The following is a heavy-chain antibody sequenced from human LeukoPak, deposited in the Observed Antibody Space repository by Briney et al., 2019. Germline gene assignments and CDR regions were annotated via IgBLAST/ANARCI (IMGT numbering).Heavy chain of an antibody. CDR3: ARGARLTYYYDSSGFYCFDD. J-gene: IGHJ4*02. V-gene: IGHV1-2*02. D-gene: IGHD3-22*01. CDR1: GYTFNDFY. Sequence: ASVKVSCKASGYTFNDFYIHWVRQVPGQGLEWMGWINPKSGGTSSAQTFQGRVTLTRDRPITTVFMELSRLTSADTAVYYCARGARLTYYYDSSGFYCFDDWGQGTLVTVSS. CDR2: INPKSGGT.